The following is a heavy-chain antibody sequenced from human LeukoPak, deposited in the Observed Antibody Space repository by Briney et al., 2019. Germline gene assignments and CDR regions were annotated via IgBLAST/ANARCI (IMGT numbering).Heavy chain of an antibody. V-gene: IGHV3-49*03. D-gene: IGHD5-24*01. Sequence: PGRSLRLSCTTSGFIFGDDVLSWFRQAPGKGLEWVSFIRSKAYGGTAEYAASVKGRFTMSRDDSKSIAYLEMTSLKTEDTAVYYCDNKGYWGQGTLVTVSS. J-gene: IGHJ4*02. CDR1: GFIFGDDV. CDR2: IRSKAYGGTA. CDR3: DNKGY.